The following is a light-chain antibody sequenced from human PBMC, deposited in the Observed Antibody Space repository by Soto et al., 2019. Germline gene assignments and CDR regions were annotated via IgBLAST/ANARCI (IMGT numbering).Light chain of an antibody. CDR3: HQYGSSPWT. CDR1: QSISSK. J-gene: IGKJ1*01. V-gene: IGKV3-20*01. CDR2: GAS. Sequence: EIVMTQSPATLSVSPGERATLSCRASQSISSKLAWYQQKPGQAPRLLIYGASSRAPGIPDRFSGSGSETDFTLTITRLESEDFAVYSCHQYGSSPWTFGQGTKVDIK.